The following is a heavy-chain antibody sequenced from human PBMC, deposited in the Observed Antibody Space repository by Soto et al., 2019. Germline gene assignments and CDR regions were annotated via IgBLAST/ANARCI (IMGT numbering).Heavy chain of an antibody. D-gene: IGHD3-10*01. J-gene: IGHJ4*02. CDR3: GRGRSGQLVVFY. CDR1: GYTFTGHY. CDR2: IGPASGDT. V-gene: IGHV1-2*02. Sequence: ASVKVSCKASGYTFTGHYIHWVRQAPGQGPEWMGEIGPASGDTRYAQKFQGRVTMTRDTSITTVYMELNNLSPDDTAVYYCGRGRSGQLVVFYWGQGTPVTVS.